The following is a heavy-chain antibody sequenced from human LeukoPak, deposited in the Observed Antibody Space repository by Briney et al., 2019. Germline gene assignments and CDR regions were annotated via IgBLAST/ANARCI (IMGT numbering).Heavy chain of an antibody. CDR1: GFTFSSYA. V-gene: IGHV3-23*01. CDR3: AKYMLRYYYDSSGYGAFDY. J-gene: IGHJ4*02. Sequence: PGGSLRLSCAASGFTFSSYAMSWVRQAPGKGLEWVSAISGSGGSTYYADSVKGRFTISRDNSKHTLYLQMNSLTAEDTAVYYCAKYMLRYYYDSSGYGAFDYWGQGTLVTVSS. CDR2: ISGSGGST. D-gene: IGHD3-22*01.